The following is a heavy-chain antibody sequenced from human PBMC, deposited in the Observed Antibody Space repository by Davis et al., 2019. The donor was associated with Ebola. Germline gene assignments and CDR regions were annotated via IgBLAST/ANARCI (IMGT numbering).Heavy chain of an antibody. CDR3: AHSWEANCGGDKCYPNKGDYIFDF. J-gene: IGHJ4*02. D-gene: IGHD2-21*01. Sequence: SGPTLVKPTQTLTLTCTFSGFSLITGGVGVGWIRQPPGKALEWLTLIYWDDDKRYRPSLKSRLRITKDPSKNQVVLTMTNMDPVDTATYYCAHSWEANCGGDKCYPNKGDYIFDFWGQGTLVTVSS. CDR1: GFSLITGGVG. V-gene: IGHV2-5*02. CDR2: IYWDDDK.